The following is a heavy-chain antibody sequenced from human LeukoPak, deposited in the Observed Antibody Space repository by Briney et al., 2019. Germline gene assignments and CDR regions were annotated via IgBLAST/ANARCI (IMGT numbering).Heavy chain of an antibody. CDR2: IRTSGTT. CDR1: TGSSSFYY. D-gene: IGHD2-15*01. Sequence: PSETLSLTCTVSTGSSSFYYWTWIRQPPGKGLEWIGNIRTSGTTDYNPSLKSRVTMSIDTSKNQFSLRLSSVTAADTAVYYCARPGQSSWWVYFNFWGQGTLVTVSS. CDR3: ARPGQSSWWVYFNF. J-gene: IGHJ4*02. V-gene: IGHV4-4*09.